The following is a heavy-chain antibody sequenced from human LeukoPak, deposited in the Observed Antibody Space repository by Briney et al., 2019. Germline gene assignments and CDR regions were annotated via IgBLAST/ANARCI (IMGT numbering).Heavy chain of an antibody. V-gene: IGHV3-7*01. D-gene: IGHD5-24*01. CDR1: GFTFSSYW. J-gene: IGHJ4*02. Sequence: GGSLRLSCAASGFTFSSYWMSWVRQAPGKGLEWVANIRQDGSEEYYVDSVKGRFTISRDNAKNSLFLQMNSLRAEDTAVYYRASDSMATITGGQLSDYWGQGTLVTVSS. CDR2: IRQDGSEE. CDR3: ASDSMATITGGQLSDY.